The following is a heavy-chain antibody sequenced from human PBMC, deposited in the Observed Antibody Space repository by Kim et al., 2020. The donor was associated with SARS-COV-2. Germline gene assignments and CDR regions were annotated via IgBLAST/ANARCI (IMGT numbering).Heavy chain of an antibody. J-gene: IGHJ5*02. CDR1: GGSISSDSYY. CDR2: IQYSGST. Sequence: SETLSLTCTVSGGSISSDSYYWGWIRQPPGKGLEWIGSIQYSGSTYYNPSLKSRVTISVDTSKNQFSLKLRSVTAADTAVYYCARPRDYIRQGFYPWGQGTLVTVSS. CDR3: ARPRDYIRQGFYP. D-gene: IGHD4-17*01. V-gene: IGHV4-39*01.